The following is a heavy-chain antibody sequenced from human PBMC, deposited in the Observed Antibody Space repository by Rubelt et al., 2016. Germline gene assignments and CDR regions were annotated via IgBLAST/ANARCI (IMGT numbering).Heavy chain of an antibody. J-gene: IGHJ3*02. D-gene: IGHD6-19*01. CDR2: INHSGST. CDR3: ASGSSEWLMDAFDI. Sequence: QVQLQQWGAGLLKPSETLSLTCAVYGGSFSGYYWSWIRQPPGKGLEWIGEINHSGSTNYNPSLKSRVTISVDTSKIQVALKLSSVTAADTAVYYCASGSSEWLMDAFDIWGQGTMVTVSS. CDR1: GGSFSGYY. V-gene: IGHV4-34*01.